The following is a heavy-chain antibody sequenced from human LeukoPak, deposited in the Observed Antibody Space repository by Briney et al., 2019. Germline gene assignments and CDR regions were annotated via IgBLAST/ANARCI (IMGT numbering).Heavy chain of an antibody. J-gene: IGHJ4*02. CDR1: GFTVSSNY. V-gene: IGHV3-53*01. CDR3: AREKGRGVISPYFDY. Sequence: GGSLRPSCAASGFTVSSNYMTWVRQAPGKGLEWVSVIYKNAITYYADTVKGRFTISRDNSKNMLYLQMNSLRAEDTAVYYCAREKGRGVISPYFDYWGQGTLVTVSS. CDR2: IYKNAIT. D-gene: IGHD3-10*01.